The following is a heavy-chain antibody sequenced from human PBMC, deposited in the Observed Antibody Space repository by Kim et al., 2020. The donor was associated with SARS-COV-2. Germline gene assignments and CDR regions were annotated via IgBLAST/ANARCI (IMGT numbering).Heavy chain of an antibody. CDR1: GFTFRNYH. V-gene: IGHV3-23*01. CDR2: ITNVGGDT. Sequence: GGSLRLSCAASGFTFRNYHISWVRQAPGKGLEWVSGITNVGGDTYYADSVKGRFIISRDDSKNMVWLQMNSLRVEDTAVYYCAKVSWAGPPVVRDYWGQGTLVTVSS. D-gene: IGHD3-22*01. J-gene: IGHJ4*02. CDR3: AKVSWAGPPVVRDY.